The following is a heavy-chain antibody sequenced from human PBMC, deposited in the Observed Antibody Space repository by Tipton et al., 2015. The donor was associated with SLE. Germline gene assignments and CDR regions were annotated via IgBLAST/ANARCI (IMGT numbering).Heavy chain of an antibody. CDR1: GGSVSGRPYY. CDR3: TRVGFREPDDYYYGMDV. CDR2: VYYSGST. J-gene: IGHJ6*02. Sequence: LRLSCVVSGGSVSGRPYYWSWVRQPPGKGLEWIGCVYYSGSTYYSPPLSSRVTISLDRAKNQFSLSLSSVTAADTAVYYCTRVGFREPDDYYYGMDVWGQGTTVTVSS. D-gene: IGHD1-14*01. V-gene: IGHV4-30-2*01.